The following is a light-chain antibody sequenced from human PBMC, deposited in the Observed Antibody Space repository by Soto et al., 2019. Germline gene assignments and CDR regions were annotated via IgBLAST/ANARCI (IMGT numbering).Light chain of an antibody. V-gene: IGLV2-14*01. Sequence: QSALTQPASVSGSPGQSITISCTGTSSDVGGYNYVSWYQQHPGKAPKLMIYAASNRPPGVSNRFSGSKSGNTASLTISGLQAEDEADYHCCSYAGTRTSWVFGTGTKVTVL. CDR1: SSDVGGYNY. CDR2: AAS. J-gene: IGLJ1*01. CDR3: CSYAGTRTSWV.